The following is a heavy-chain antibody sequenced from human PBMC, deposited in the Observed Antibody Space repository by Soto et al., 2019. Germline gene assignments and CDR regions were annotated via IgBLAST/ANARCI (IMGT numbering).Heavy chain of an antibody. D-gene: IGHD6-6*01. CDR3: ARAAVGSSSPSDY. CDR2: IYHSGST. Sequence: PSETLSLTCAGSGGSISSGGYSWSWIRQPPGKGLEWIGYIYHSGSTYYNPSLKSRVTISVDRSKTQFSLKLSSVTAADTAVYYCARAAVGSSSPSDYWGQVTLVTVSS. J-gene: IGHJ4*02. V-gene: IGHV4-30-2*01. CDR1: GGSISSGGYS.